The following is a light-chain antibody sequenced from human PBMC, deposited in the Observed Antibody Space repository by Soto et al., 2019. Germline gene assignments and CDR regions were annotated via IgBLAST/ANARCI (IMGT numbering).Light chain of an antibody. V-gene: IGKV3-15*01. CDR3: QQYDNWPIT. J-gene: IGKJ5*01. Sequence: EKVMTQSPATLSVSPGERATLSCRASQSVNSNLAWYQQKPGQAPRLLIYGASSRATDIPGRFSGSGSGTEFTLTISSLQSEDSAVYHCQQYDNWPITFGQGTRLE. CDR1: QSVNSN. CDR2: GAS.